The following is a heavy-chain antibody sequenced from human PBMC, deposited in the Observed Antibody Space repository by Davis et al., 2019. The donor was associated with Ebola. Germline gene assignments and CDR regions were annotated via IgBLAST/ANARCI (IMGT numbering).Heavy chain of an antibody. CDR3: AKAPTVTTWGNYYGMDV. V-gene: IGHV3-9*01. D-gene: IGHD4-17*01. CDR2: ISWNSGSI. Sequence: GGSLRLSCAASGFTFADYAMHWVRQAPGKGLEWVSGISWNSGSIGYADSVKGRFTISRDNAKNSLYLQMNSLRAEDTALYYCAKAPTVTTWGNYYGMDVWGKGTTVTVSS. J-gene: IGHJ6*04. CDR1: GFTFADYA.